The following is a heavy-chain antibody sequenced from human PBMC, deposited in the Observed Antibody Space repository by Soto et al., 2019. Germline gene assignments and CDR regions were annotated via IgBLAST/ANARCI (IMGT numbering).Heavy chain of an antibody. Sequence: SETLSLTCTVSGGSISSYYWSWIRQPPGKGLEWIGYIYYSGSTNYNPSIKSRVTISVDTSKNQFSLKLSSVTAADTAVYYCARAKYYYDSSGYYRDVAFDIWGQGTMVTVS. V-gene: IGHV4-59*01. CDR3: ARAKYYYDSSGYYRDVAFDI. CDR2: IYYSGST. CDR1: GGSISSYY. J-gene: IGHJ3*02. D-gene: IGHD3-22*01.